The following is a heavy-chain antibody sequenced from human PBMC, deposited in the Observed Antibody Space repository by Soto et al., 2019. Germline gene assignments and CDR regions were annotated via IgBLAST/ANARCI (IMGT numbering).Heavy chain of an antibody. J-gene: IGHJ6*02. CDR1: GFTFSSYA. CDR3: AKDPSRWFGETNYYYGMDV. Sequence: GGSLRLSCAASGFTFSSYAMSWVRQAPGQGLEWVSAISGSGGSTYYADSVKGRFTISRDNSKNTLYLQMNSLRAEDTAVYYCAKDPSRWFGETNYYYGMDVWGQGTTVTVSS. CDR2: ISGSGGST. D-gene: IGHD3-10*01. V-gene: IGHV3-23*01.